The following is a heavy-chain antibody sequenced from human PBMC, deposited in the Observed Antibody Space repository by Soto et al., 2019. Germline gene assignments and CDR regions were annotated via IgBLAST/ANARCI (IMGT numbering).Heavy chain of an antibody. J-gene: IGHJ5*02. CDR2: MNPNSGNT. D-gene: IGHD3-22*01. CDR1: GYTFTSYD. Sequence: WASVKVSCKASGYTFTSYDINWVRQATGQGLEWMGWMNPNSGNTGYAQKFQGRVTMTRNTSISTAYMELSSLRSEDTAVYYCARSRYYYDSSGLYNWFDPWGQGTLVTVSS. CDR3: ARSRYYYDSSGLYNWFDP. V-gene: IGHV1-8*01.